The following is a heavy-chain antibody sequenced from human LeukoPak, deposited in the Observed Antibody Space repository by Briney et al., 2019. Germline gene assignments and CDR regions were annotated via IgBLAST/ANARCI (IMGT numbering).Heavy chain of an antibody. D-gene: IGHD1-1*01. CDR1: GFTFSSYA. CDR3: ARDWKTNSFDY. J-gene: IGHJ4*02. Sequence: GGSLRLSCAVSGFTFSSYAMSWVRQAPGKGLEWVSGISASGDRTYYADSVKGRFTISRDNSKNTLYLQMNSLRAEDTAIYYCARDWKTNSFDYWGQGTLVTVSS. CDR2: ISASGDRT. V-gene: IGHV3-23*01.